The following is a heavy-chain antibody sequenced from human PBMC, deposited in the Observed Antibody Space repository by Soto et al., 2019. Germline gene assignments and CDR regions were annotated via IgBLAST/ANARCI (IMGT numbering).Heavy chain of an antibody. D-gene: IGHD4-4*01. CDR3: ARASTDYSNYEYYYYYMDV. CDR2: IWYDGSNK. Sequence: GGSLRLSCAASGFTFSSYGMHWVRQAPGKGLEWVAVIWYDGSNKYYADSVKGRFTISRDNSKNTLYLQMNSLRAEDTAVYYCARASTDYSNYEYYYYYMDVWGKGTTVTVSS. J-gene: IGHJ6*03. CDR1: GFTFSSYG. V-gene: IGHV3-33*01.